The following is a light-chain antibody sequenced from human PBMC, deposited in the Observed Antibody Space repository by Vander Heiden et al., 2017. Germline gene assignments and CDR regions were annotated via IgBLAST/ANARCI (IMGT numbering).Light chain of an antibody. J-gene: IGLJ3*02. CDR2: SNN. V-gene: IGLV1-47*02. Sequence: QSVLTQPPSASGTPGQRVTISCSGSSSNIGSNYVYWYQQLPGTAPKLLIESNNQRPSGVPDRFSGSKSGTSASLAISGLRSEDEADYDCAAWDDSLSGWVFGGGTKLTVL. CDR1: SSNIGSNY. CDR3: AAWDDSLSGWV.